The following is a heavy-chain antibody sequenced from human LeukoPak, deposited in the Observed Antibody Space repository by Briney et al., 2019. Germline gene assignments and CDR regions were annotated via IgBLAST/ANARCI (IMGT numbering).Heavy chain of an antibody. CDR2: ISTRSSYI. J-gene: IGHJ4*02. Sequence: PGGSLRLSCAASGFTFSSYSMNWVRQAPGKGLEWVSSISTRSSYIYYADSVKGRFTISRDNARNSLSLQMNSLRAEDTAVYYCAARDSYGSGSYPIDYWGRGTLVTVSS. CDR3: AARDSYGSGSYPIDY. D-gene: IGHD3-10*01. CDR1: GFTFSSYS. V-gene: IGHV3-21*01.